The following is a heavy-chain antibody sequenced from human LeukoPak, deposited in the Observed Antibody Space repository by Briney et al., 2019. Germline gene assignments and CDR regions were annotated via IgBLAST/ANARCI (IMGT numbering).Heavy chain of an antibody. CDR1: GGSVSSGSYY. CDR3: ARESARNLGCDY. Sequence: SETLSLTCTVSGGSVSSGSYYWSWIRQPPGKGLEWIGYIFYTGSTNYNPSLKSRVTISVDTSKNQFSLKLTSVTAADTAVYYCARESARNLGCDYWGQGTLVTVSS. J-gene: IGHJ4*02. V-gene: IGHV4-61*01. CDR2: IFYTGST.